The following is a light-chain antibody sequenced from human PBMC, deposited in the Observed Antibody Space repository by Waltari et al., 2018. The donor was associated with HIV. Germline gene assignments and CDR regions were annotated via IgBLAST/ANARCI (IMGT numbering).Light chain of an antibody. Sequence: DIQMTQSPYTLSASVGDRVTITCRASQSVSSWLAWYQQKPGKAPKVFIYKASSLVSGVPSRFSGSGSGTEFTLTISSLQPDDFASYFCLHYKSYPLTFGGGTKVEIK. CDR2: KAS. CDR1: QSVSSW. CDR3: LHYKSYPLT. J-gene: IGKJ4*01. V-gene: IGKV1-5*03.